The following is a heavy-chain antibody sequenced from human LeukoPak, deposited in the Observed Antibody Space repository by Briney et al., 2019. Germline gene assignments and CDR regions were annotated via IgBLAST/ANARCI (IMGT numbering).Heavy chain of an antibody. CDR2: ISRISKYT. D-gene: IGHD5-18*01. CDR3: ARGSAMADFEY. CDR1: GFIFTTYS. V-gene: IGHV3-21*06. J-gene: IGHJ4*02. Sequence: PGGSLTLSCVPSGFIFTTYSMSWVRQAAGKGLEWVSSISRISKYTYYADFVKGRFTISKANAKNSLYLQMNSLRAADTDVYYCARGSAMADFEYWGQGALVTVSS.